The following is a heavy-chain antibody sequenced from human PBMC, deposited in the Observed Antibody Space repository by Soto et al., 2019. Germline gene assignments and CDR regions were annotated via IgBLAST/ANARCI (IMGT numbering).Heavy chain of an antibody. CDR2: MNPNSGNT. CDR1: GYTFTSYD. V-gene: IGHV1-8*01. Sequence: QVQLVQSGAEVKKPGASVKVSCKASGYTFTSYDINWVRQATGQGLEWMGWMNPNSGNTGYAQKFRGRVTMTRNTSISTAYMELSSLRSEDTAVYYCARRPRLTTGFNWFDPWGQRTLVTVSS. J-gene: IGHJ5*02. D-gene: IGHD4-17*01. CDR3: ARRPRLTTGFNWFDP.